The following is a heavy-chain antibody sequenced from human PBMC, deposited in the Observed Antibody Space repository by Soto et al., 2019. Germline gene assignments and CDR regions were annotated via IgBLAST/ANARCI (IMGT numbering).Heavy chain of an antibody. CDR3: AATGYCSSTSCYRYYFDY. V-gene: IGHV4-59*01. J-gene: IGHJ4*02. D-gene: IGHD2-2*01. CDR1: GGSISSYY. CDR2: IYYSGST. Sequence: PSETLSLTCTVSGGSISSYYWSWIRQPPGKGQEWIGYIYYSGSTNYNPSLKSRVTISVDTSKNQFSLKLSSVTAADTAVYYCAATGYCSSTSCYRYYFDYWGQGTLVTVS.